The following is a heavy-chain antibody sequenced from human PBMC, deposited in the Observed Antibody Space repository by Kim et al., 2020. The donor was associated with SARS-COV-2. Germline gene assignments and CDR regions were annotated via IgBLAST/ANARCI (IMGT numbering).Heavy chain of an antibody. D-gene: IGHD1-26*01. J-gene: IGHJ3*02. V-gene: IGHV5-51*01. CDR3: ARPLVRGRTDAFDI. Sequence: SPSFQGQVTISADKSISTAYLQWSSLKASDTAMYYCARPLVRGRTDAFDIWGQGTMVTVSS.